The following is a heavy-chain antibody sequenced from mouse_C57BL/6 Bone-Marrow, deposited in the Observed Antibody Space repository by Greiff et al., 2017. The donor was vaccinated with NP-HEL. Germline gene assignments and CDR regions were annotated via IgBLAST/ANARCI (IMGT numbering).Heavy chain of an antibody. J-gene: IGHJ2*01. V-gene: IGHV1-55*01. CDR1: GYTFTSYW. Sequence: QVQLQQPGAELVKPGASVKMSCKASGYTFTSYWITWVKQRPGQGLEWIGDIYPGSGSTNYNEKFKSKATLTVDTSSSTAYMQLSSLTSEDSAVYYCARYLLITTVPHFDYWGQGTTLTVSS. CDR3: ARYLLITTVPHFDY. D-gene: IGHD1-1*01. CDR2: IYPGSGST.